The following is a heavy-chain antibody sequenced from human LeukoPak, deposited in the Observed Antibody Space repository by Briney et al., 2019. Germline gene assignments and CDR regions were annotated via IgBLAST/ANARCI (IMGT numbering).Heavy chain of an antibody. Sequence: SETLSPTCAVYGGSFSGYYWSWIRQPPGKGLEWIGEINHSGSTNHNPSLKSRVTISVDTSRNQFSLKLSSVTAADTAVYYCARVGTTYGYYYYMDVWGKGTTVTVSS. D-gene: IGHD1-14*01. CDR1: GGSFSGYY. CDR2: INHSGST. V-gene: IGHV4-34*01. J-gene: IGHJ6*03. CDR3: ARVGTTYGYYYYMDV.